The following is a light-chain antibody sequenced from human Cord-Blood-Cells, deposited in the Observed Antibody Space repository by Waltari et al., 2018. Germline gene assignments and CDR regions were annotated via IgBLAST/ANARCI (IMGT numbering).Light chain of an antibody. J-gene: IGKJ4*01. Sequence: EIVMTQSPATLPVSPGDRATLSCRASQSVSSNLAWYQQKPGQAPRLLIYGASTRATGIPARFSGSGSGTEFTLTISSLQSEDFAVYYCQQYNNWPPLTFGRGTKVEIK. CDR2: GAS. V-gene: IGKV3-15*01. CDR3: QQYNNWPPLT. CDR1: QSVSSN.